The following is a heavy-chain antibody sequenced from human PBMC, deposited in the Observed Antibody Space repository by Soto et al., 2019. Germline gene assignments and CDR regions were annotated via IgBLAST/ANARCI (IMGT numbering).Heavy chain of an antibody. Sequence: ASGKGCCKASGYTFTGCWMHRVRHVPGQGRERMGWLNPNSGGTNDAQEFRGWVTMTRDTSISTAYMELSRLRSADTAVYYCARDAGLRVMGAFDNWGEGTMVTDSS. CDR3: ARDAGLRVMGAFDN. V-gene: IGHV1-2*04. D-gene: IGHD3-16*01. CDR1: GYTFTGCW. J-gene: IGHJ3*02. CDR2: LNPNSGGT.